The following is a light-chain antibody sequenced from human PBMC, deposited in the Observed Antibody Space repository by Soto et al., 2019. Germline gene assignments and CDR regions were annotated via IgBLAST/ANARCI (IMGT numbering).Light chain of an antibody. Sequence: QSVLTQPRSMSGSPGQSVTISCTGSSSDIGGYNYVSWYQQHPDKAPKVMIYDVTKRPSGVPDRFSGSKSGTTASLTISGLQAEDEADYYCCSYAGSYYVFGTGTKVPS. CDR2: DVT. V-gene: IGLV2-11*01. J-gene: IGLJ1*01. CDR1: SSDIGGYNY. CDR3: CSYAGSYYV.